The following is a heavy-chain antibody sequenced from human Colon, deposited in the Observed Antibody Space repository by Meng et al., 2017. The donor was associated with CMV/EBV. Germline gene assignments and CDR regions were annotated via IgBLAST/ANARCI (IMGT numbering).Heavy chain of an antibody. V-gene: IGHV3-21*01. CDR2: ITSHSDYQ. CDR1: FTVSSYG. CDR3: ARHSIAAAGLRAFDP. J-gene: IGHJ5*02. Sequence: FTVSSYGISWGRQAPGKRLQGVSSITSHSDYQYYADSVRDRFTISRDNANSSLFLQMNSLRADDTAVYYCARHSIAAAGLRAFDPWGQGTLVTVSS. D-gene: IGHD6-25*01.